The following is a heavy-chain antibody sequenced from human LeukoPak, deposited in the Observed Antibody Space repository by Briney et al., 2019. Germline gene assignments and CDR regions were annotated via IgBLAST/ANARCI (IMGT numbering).Heavy chain of an antibody. CDR1: GFTFSSYS. V-gene: IGHV3-21*01. J-gene: IGHJ5*02. D-gene: IGHD3-10*01. CDR3: YPHYYGSGSLSWLDP. CDR2: ISSSSDYT. Sequence: GGSLRLSCAASGFTFSSYSMNWVRQAPGKGLEWVSSISSSSDYTYYADSVKGRFTISRDNAKNSLYLQMNSLGVEDTAVYYCYPHYYGSGSLSWLDPWGQGTLVTVSS.